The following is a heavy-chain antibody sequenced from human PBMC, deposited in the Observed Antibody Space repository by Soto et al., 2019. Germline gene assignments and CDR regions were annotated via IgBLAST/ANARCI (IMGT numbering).Heavy chain of an antibody. Sequence: ASVKVSCKASGYTFTSYGISWVRQAPGQGLEWMGWISAYNGNTNYAQKLQGRVTMTTDTSTSTAYMELRSLRSDDTAVYYCARDPMDTWGGLRYFDWFYYYYGMDVWGQGTTVTVSS. CDR1: GYTFTSYG. J-gene: IGHJ6*02. CDR2: ISAYNGNT. V-gene: IGHV1-18*01. D-gene: IGHD3-9*01. CDR3: ARDPMDTWGGLRYFDWFYYYYGMDV.